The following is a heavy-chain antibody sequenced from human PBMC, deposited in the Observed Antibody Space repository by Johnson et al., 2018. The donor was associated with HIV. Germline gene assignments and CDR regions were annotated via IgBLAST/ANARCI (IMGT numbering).Heavy chain of an antibody. J-gene: IGHJ3*01. Sequence: VQLVESGGGLVQPGGSLRLSCGASGFSVSNNYMNWVRQAPGKGLEWVSVIYSGVSTYYADSVRGRFTISRDNSRNTLYLQMNSLRAEDTAMYYCARDGESQQLPLGDAFDAWGQGTMVTVSS. CDR2: IYSGVST. D-gene: IGHD6-13*01. V-gene: IGHV3-66*01. CDR3: ARDGESQQLPLGDAFDA. CDR1: GFSVSNNY.